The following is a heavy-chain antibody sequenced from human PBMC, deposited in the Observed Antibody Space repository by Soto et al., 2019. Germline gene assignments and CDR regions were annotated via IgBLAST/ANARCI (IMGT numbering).Heavy chain of an antibody. CDR2: IDKEGNSA. CDR1: GFTFSGHW. V-gene: IGHV3-74*01. J-gene: IGHJ4*02. D-gene: IGHD2-8*01. CDR3: ARDMYYNQADH. Sequence: EVHLVESGGGLVQPGGSLRLSCVASGFTFSGHWMHWFRQAPGKGLEWVSRIDKEGNSATYADSVRGRFSISRDNARSTLYLQMNSLRAEDTAVYYCARDMYYNQADHWGQGTLVSVSS.